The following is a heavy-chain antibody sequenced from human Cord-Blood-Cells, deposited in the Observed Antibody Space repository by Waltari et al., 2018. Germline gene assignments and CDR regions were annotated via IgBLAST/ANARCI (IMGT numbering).Heavy chain of an antibody. CDR1: GFSLSTSGVG. J-gene: IGHJ4*02. D-gene: IGHD7-27*01. CDR2: IYWADDK. V-gene: IGHV2-5*02. Sequence: GSGPTLVKPTQTLPLTCTFSGFSLSTSGVGVGWIRQPPGKALEWIALIYWADDKRYSPSLKSRLTITKDTSKNQVVLTMTNMDPVDTATYCCAHRNWVTRYYDYWGQGTLVTVSS. CDR3: AHRNWVTRYYDY.